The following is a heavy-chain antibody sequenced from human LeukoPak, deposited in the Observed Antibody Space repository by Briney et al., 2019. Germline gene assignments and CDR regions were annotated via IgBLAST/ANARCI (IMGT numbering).Heavy chain of an antibody. CDR2: IKQDGSEK. J-gene: IGHJ4*02. CDR1: GFTFSSYW. D-gene: IGHD3-10*01. V-gene: IGHV3-7*01. Sequence: GGSLRLSCAASGFTFSSYWMSWVRQAPGKGLEWVANIKQDGSEKYYVDSVKGRFTIPRDNAKNSLYLQMNSLRAEDTAVYYCAREDYYGSGSYYWLWGQGTLVTVSS. CDR3: AREDYYGSGSYYWL.